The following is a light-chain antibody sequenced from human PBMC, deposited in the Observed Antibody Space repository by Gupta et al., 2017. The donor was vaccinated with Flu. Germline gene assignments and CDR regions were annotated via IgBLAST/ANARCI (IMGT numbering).Light chain of an antibody. CDR3: QQRYSPPWT. Sequence: DIQVPQSQSSLSPSVGDRVTITCRASQNSNTKFNWYQHRPGTAPQLLIYAASALHSGVPSRFSGSGSGTDFTLTISSPQPEEFAIYYCQQRYSPPWTFGQGTKVEI. CDR2: AAS. V-gene: IGKV1-39*01. CDR1: QNSNTK. J-gene: IGKJ1*01.